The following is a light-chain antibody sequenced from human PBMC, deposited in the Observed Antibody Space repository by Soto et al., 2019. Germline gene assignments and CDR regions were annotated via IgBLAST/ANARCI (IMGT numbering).Light chain of an antibody. V-gene: IGKV3-15*01. CDR1: QSVSRN. Sequence: EIVMTQSPATLSVSPGERATLSCRASQSVSRNLAWYQQKPGQAPRLLIYGASTRATGIPATFRGSASGTEFTLTLSSLQSEDFAVYYCQQYHDWPGTFGQGTKVEIK. CDR2: GAS. CDR3: QQYHDWPGT. J-gene: IGKJ1*01.